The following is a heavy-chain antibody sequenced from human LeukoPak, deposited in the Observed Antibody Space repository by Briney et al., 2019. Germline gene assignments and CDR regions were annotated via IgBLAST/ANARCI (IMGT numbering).Heavy chain of an antibody. CDR3: ARDYDPDYYDSSGYSDY. D-gene: IGHD3-22*01. J-gene: IGHJ4*01. V-gene: IGHV3-74*03. CDR2: INSDGSST. CDR1: GSTFSRYW. Sequence: GGSLRLSCAASGSTFSRYWMHWVRQAPGKGPLWVSRINSDGSSTKYADTVEGRFVISRDNARNILYLQMNSLRAEDTAVYYCARDYDPDYYDSSGYSDYWGQGTRVTVSS.